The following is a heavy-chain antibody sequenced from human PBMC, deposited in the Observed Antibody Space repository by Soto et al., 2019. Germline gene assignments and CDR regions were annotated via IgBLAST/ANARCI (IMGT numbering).Heavy chain of an antibody. D-gene: IGHD3-22*01. CDR3: ARNVGNYYDSSPAGHLDF. CDR1: GVSISTSHW. J-gene: IGHJ4*02. V-gene: IGHV4-4*02. CDR2: IHHSGST. Sequence: QVQLQESGPGLVKPSGTLSLTCTVSGVSISTSHWWSWVRQPPGKGLDWIGEIHHSGSTNFNPSLKSRVTISVEKPKNQFSLKLTSATAADTAVYYCARNVGNYYDSSPAGHLDFWGQGTLVTVSS.